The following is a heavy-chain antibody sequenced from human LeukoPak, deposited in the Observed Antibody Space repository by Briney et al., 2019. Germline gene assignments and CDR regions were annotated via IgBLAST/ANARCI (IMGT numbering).Heavy chain of an antibody. CDR3: AKSGGYSSSWYEGNFDY. CDR1: GFTFSSYA. V-gene: IGHV3-23*01. Sequence: PGGSLRLSCAASGFTFSSYAMSWVRQAPGKGLEWVSAISGMGGSTYYADSVKGRFTIFRDNSKNTLYLQMNSLRAEDTAVYYCAKSGGYSSSWYEGNFDYWGRGPVVRVSS. CDR2: ISGMGGST. J-gene: IGHJ4*02. D-gene: IGHD6-13*01.